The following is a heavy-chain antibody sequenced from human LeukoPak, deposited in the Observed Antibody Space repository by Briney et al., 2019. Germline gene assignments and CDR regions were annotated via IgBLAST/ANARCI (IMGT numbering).Heavy chain of an antibody. D-gene: IGHD3-10*01. CDR1: GYTFTSYD. Sequence: ASVKVSCKASGYTFTSYDINWVRQAPGQGLEWMGWINPNSGGTNYAQKFQGRVTMTRDTSISTAYMELSRLRSDDTAVYYCASEDYYGSGSIDYWGQGTLVTVSS. J-gene: IGHJ4*02. V-gene: IGHV1-2*02. CDR2: INPNSGGT. CDR3: ASEDYYGSGSIDY.